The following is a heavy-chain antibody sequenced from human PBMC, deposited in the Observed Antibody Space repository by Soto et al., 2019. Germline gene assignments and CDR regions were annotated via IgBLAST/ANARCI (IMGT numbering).Heavy chain of an antibody. CDR2: VSTNGAT. CDR1: DDFISSYY. CDR3: ARADYEILTGPNAMVV. Sequence: PSETLSLTCTVSDDFISSYYWNWIRQPAGKGLEWRGRVSTNGATNYNPSLDSRVTMSVDTSKNQFSLKLTSVTAADTAAYFCARADYEILTGPNAMVVWGRGTTVTVSS. D-gene: IGHD3-9*01. J-gene: IGHJ6*04. V-gene: IGHV4-4*07.